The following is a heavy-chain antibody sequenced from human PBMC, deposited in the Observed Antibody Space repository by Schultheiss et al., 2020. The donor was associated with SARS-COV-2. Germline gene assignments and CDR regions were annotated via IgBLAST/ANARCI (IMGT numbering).Heavy chain of an antibody. CDR3: ASEWVVVAANWWFDP. CDR1: GFTFSTSA. J-gene: IGHJ5*02. Sequence: SVKVSCKASGFTFSTSAVQWVRQARGQRLEWIGWIVVGTGHTNYAQKFQERITITRDMSTTTAYMELSRLRSDDTAVYYCASEWVVVAANWWFDPWGQGTLVTVS. V-gene: IGHV1-58*01. D-gene: IGHD2-15*01. CDR2: IVVGTGHT.